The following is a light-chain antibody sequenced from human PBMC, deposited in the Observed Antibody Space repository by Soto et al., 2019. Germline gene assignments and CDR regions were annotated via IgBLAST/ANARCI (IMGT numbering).Light chain of an antibody. CDR1: QGISSY. V-gene: IGKV1-9*01. Sequence: DIQLTQSPSFLSASVGDRVTIXCXASQGISSYLAWYQQKPGKAPKLLIYAASTLQSGVPSRFSGSGSGTEFTLTISSLQPEDVASYYCQQLNSFPLTFGPGTKVDIK. CDR3: QQLNSFPLT. CDR2: AAS. J-gene: IGKJ3*01.